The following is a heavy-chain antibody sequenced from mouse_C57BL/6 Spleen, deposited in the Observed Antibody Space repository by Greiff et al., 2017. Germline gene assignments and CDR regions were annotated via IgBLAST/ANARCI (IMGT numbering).Heavy chain of an antibody. Sequence: QVQLQQSGAELARPGASVKLSCKASGYTFTSYTMHWVQQRPGQGLEWIGYINPSSGYTKYNQKFKDKATLTVDKSSSPAYMQRSSLTSKDAAFYDCASSPSSVYFDVWGTGTTVTVSS. D-gene: IGHD1-1*01. CDR3: ASSPSSVYFDV. J-gene: IGHJ1*03. V-gene: IGHV1-4*01. CDR2: INPSSGYT. CDR1: GYTFTSYT.